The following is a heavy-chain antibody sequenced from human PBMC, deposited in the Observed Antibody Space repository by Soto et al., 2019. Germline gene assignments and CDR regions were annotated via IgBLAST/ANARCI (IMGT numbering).Heavy chain of an antibody. J-gene: IGHJ6*02. CDR3: ARFVISCSATTCYNRADV. CDR2: IYSGGST. V-gene: IGHV4-61*01. CDR1: GGFVNSDTHS. Sequence: SETLSLTGAVSGGFVNSDTHSWSWIRQTPGKRLEWIGFIYSGGSTKNPSLRSRVTMSVDTSKKQFYLKMRYVILADTAVYNCARFVISCSATTCYNRADVWGQG. D-gene: IGHD2-2*01.